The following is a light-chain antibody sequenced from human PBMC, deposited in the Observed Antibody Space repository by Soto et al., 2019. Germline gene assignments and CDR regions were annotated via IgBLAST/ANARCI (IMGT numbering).Light chain of an antibody. V-gene: IGKV1-5*01. J-gene: IGKJ4*01. CDR1: QRISNW. CDR3: QQYNSYSLT. Sequence: DIQMTQSPSTLSASVGDRVTITCRASQRISNWLAWYQQKPGKAPNLLIYDVSTLESGVPSRFSGSGSGTEFTLTISSLHPDDFATYYCQQYNSYSLTFCGGTKVEIK. CDR2: DVS.